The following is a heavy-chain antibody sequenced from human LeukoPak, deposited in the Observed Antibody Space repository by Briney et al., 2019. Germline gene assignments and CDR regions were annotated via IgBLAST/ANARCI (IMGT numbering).Heavy chain of an antibody. V-gene: IGHV1-2*02. J-gene: IGHJ4*02. CDR3: ARRGLSSDY. CDR2: INPNSGAT. D-gene: IGHD6-6*01. CDR1: GYTFTVYY. Sequence: ASVKVSCKASGYTFTVYYMHWVRQAPGQGLEWMGCINPNSGATKYAQKFEGRVTMTRDTSISTAYMELSRLRSDDTAVYFCARRGLSSDYWGQGTLVTVSS.